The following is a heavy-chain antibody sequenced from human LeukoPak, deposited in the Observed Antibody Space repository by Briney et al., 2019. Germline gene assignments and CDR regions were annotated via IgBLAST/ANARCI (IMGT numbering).Heavy chain of an antibody. D-gene: IGHD3-22*01. Sequence: PSETLSLICTVSGDSISNYYWSWIRQPAGKGLEWIGRIHTSGTANYNPPLKSRVSISTDRSKNQVYLKLSSVTAADTAVYYCARDYHESTGYSFDSWGQGSLVSVPS. J-gene: IGHJ4*02. CDR2: IHTSGTA. CDR1: GDSISNYY. V-gene: IGHV4-4*07. CDR3: ARDYHESTGYSFDS.